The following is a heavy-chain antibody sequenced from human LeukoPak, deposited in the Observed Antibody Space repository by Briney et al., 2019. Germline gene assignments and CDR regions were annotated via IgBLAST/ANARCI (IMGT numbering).Heavy chain of an antibody. Sequence: SETLSLTCTVSGGSISSGDYYWSWIRQPPGKGLEWIGYIYYSGSTYYNPSLKSRVTISVDTSKNQFSLKLSSVTAADTVVYYCASLYGKGEFDYWGQGTLVTVSS. D-gene: IGHD3-10*01. J-gene: IGHJ4*02. CDR1: GGSISSGDYY. CDR3: ASLYGKGEFDY. V-gene: IGHV4-30-4*01. CDR2: IYYSGST.